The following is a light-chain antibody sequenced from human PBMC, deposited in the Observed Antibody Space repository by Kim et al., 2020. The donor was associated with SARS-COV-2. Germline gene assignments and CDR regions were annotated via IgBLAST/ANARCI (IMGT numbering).Light chain of an antibody. Sequence: LSPGERATLSCRASQSVSSYLAWYQQKPGQAHRLLIYDASNRATGIPARFSGSGSGTDFTLTISSLEPEDFAVYYCQQRSNWPPTFGGGTKVDIK. CDR1: QSVSSY. CDR2: DAS. CDR3: QQRSNWPPT. V-gene: IGKV3-11*01. J-gene: IGKJ4*01.